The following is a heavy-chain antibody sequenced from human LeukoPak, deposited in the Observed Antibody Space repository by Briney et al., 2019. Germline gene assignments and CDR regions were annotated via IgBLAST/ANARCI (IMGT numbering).Heavy chain of an antibody. J-gene: IGHJ4*02. Sequence: PGGSLRPSCAASGFTFSSYAMSWVRRAPGKGLEWVSAISGSGGSTYYADSVKGRFTISRDNSKNTLYLQMNSLRAEDTAVYYCAKDGGSSWYGSYYFDYWGQGTLVTVSS. CDR1: GFTFSSYA. CDR2: ISGSGGST. CDR3: AKDGGSSWYGSYYFDY. D-gene: IGHD6-13*01. V-gene: IGHV3-23*01.